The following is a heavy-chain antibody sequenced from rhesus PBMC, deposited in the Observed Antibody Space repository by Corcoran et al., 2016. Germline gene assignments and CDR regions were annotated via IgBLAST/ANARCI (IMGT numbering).Heavy chain of an antibody. CDR3: AAAIAAAGTGIDY. Sequence: EVQLVESGGGLVQPGGSLRLSCAASGFTFSSYWMYWVRQAPGKGLEWVSRISSAGSSTSYADCGKGRFTISRENAKNSLYLQMNSLRAEDTAVYYCAAAIAAAGTGIDYWGQGVLVTVSS. CDR1: GFTFSSYW. CDR2: ISSAGSST. V-gene: IGHV3-119*01. J-gene: IGHJ4*01. D-gene: IGHD6-25*01.